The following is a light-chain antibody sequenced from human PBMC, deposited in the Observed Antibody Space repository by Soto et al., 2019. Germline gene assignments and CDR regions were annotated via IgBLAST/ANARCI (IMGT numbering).Light chain of an antibody. CDR2: GIS. CDR1: QTVGRDY. J-gene: IGKJ5*01. Sequence: EMVMTQSPGTLSVSPGERATLSCRASQTVGRDYLAWYQHKPGQAPRLLIYGISNRATGIPDRFRGSGSGTEFTLTISSVQPEDVAIYYCQQYTNWPITFGQGTRLELK. V-gene: IGKV3D-15*01. CDR3: QQYTNWPIT.